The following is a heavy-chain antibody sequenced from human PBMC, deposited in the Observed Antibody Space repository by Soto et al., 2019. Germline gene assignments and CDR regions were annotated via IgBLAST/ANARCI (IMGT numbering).Heavy chain of an antibody. V-gene: IGHV4-30-2*01. CDR1: GGSISSGGYS. J-gene: IGHJ4*02. D-gene: IGHD3-16*01. CDR2: IYHSVTT. Sequence: PSETLSLTCAVSGGSISSGGYSWSWIRQPPGKGLEWIGYIYHSVTTYYNPSLKSRVTISVDRSKNQFSLKLSSVPAADTAVYYCARAPLKSYDYALDYWGQGTLVTVS. CDR3: ARAPLKSYDYALDY.